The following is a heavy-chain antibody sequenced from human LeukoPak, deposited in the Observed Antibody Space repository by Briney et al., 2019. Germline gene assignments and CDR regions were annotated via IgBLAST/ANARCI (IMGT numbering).Heavy chain of an antibody. CDR3: ARAIAVAVPNMN. V-gene: IGHV1-18*01. CDR2: ISDYNGNT. J-gene: IGHJ4*02. D-gene: IGHD6-19*01. CDR1: LYTFTNYG. Sequence: AAVKVSCKASLYTFTNYGISWVRPAPGQGREWMGWISDYNGNTNYAQKLQGRVTITKDTSTSTAYMELSSLRSDETAVYYCARAIAVAVPNMNWGQGTLVTVSS.